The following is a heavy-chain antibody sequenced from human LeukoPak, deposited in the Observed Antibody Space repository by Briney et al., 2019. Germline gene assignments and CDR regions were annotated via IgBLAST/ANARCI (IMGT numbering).Heavy chain of an antibody. D-gene: IGHD2-15*01. CDR1: GFTFGGYT. Sequence: TGGSLRLSCVASGFTFGGYTINWVRLSPGHGLEWVSSISSSLNMYFAESVKGRFAISRDSARNSVSLQLNSLRVEDTAVYYCARDAGIVAFDIWGQGTVVTVSS. CDR2: ISSSLNM. J-gene: IGHJ3*02. CDR3: ARDAGIVAFDI. V-gene: IGHV3-21*01.